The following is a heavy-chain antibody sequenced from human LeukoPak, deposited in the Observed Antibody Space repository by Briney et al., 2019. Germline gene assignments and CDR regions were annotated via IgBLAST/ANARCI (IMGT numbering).Heavy chain of an antibody. V-gene: IGHV3-9*01. CDR2: ISWNSGSI. CDR3: AKASDSSAVYYFDY. D-gene: IGHD6-13*01. Sequence: SMIFPCADYRNPCEEYARSWLRQAHGKSLEWVSGISWNSGSIGYADSVKGRFTISRDNAKNSLYLQMNSLRAEDTALYYCAKASDSSAVYYFDYWGQGTLVTVSS. J-gene: IGHJ4*02. CDR1: RNPCEEYA.